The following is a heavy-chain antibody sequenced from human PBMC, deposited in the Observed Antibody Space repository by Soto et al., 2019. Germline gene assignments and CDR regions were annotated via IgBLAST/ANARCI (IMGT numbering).Heavy chain of an antibody. V-gene: IGHV2-5*02. CDR1: GFSLSTTGVA. D-gene: IGHD2-15*01. Sequence: SGPTLVNPTQTLTLTCTFSGFSLSTTGVAVGWIRQPPGKALECLVLIYWDDDKRYSPSLKSRLTITRDTSKNQVVLTMTDMDPVDTATYYCAHRVDYRGSWNTGYFDYWGQGTLVTVSS. CDR3: AHRVDYRGSWNTGYFDY. CDR2: IYWDDDK. J-gene: IGHJ4*02.